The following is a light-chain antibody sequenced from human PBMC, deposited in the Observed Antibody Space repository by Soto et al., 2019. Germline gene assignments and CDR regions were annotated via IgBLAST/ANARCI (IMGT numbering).Light chain of an antibody. Sequence: SPATLSVSPGERATLSCRASQSVTSNLAWYQQKPGQAPRLLIYGASTRATAIPARFSGSGSGTEFTLTISSLQSEDFAVYYCQQYNNWPSITFGQGTRLEI. CDR3: QQYNNWPSIT. V-gene: IGKV3-15*01. CDR1: QSVTSN. J-gene: IGKJ5*01. CDR2: GAS.